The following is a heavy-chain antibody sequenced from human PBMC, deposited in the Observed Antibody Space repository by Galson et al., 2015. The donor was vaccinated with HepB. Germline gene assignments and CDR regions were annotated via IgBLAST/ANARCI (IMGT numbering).Heavy chain of an antibody. CDR3: ARDLSSGGWFDP. CDR2: ISSSSSTI. Sequence: SLRLSCAASGFTFSSYSMNWVRQAPRKGLEWVSYISSSSSTIYYADSVKGRFTISRDNAKNSLYLQMNSLRDEDTAVYYCARDLSSGGWFDPWGQGTLVTVSS. CDR1: GFTFSSYS. V-gene: IGHV3-48*02. D-gene: IGHD4-23*01. J-gene: IGHJ5*02.